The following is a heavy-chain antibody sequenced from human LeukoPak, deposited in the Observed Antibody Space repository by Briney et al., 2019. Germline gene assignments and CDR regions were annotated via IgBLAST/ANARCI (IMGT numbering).Heavy chain of an antibody. CDR1: GFTFDDYA. J-gene: IGHJ4*02. D-gene: IGHD3-9*01. CDR3: AKDNMDILTGYYPTFDY. V-gene: IGHV3-43*02. CDR2: ISGDGGST. Sequence: GGSLRLSRAASGFTFDDYAMHWVRQAPGKGLEWVSLISGDGGSTYYADSVKGRFTISRDNSKNPLYLQMNSLRTEDTALYYCAKDNMDILTGYYPTFDYWGQGTLVTVSS.